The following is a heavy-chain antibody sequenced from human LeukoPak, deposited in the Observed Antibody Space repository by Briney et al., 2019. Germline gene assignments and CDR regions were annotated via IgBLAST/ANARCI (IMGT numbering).Heavy chain of an antibody. V-gene: IGHV1-58*01. CDR3: AADPDGSGWPREMDV. CDR1: GFTFTSSA. J-gene: IGHJ6*02. D-gene: IGHD6-19*01. CDR2: IVVGSGNT. Sequence: SVKVSCKASGFTFTSSAVQWVRQARGQRLEWIGWIVVGSGNTNYAQKFQERVTITRDMSTSTAYMELGSLRSEDTAVYYCAADPDGSGWPREMDVWAKGPRSPSP.